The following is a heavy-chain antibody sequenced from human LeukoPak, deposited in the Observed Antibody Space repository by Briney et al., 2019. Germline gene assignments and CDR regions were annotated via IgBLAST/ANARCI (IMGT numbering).Heavy chain of an antibody. D-gene: IGHD3-22*01. CDR3: ARDQRYYDSSGYGY. CDR1: GFTFSSYG. J-gene: IGHJ4*02. CDR2: IYSGGST. V-gene: IGHV3-NL1*01. Sequence: GGSLRLSCAASGFTFSSYGMHWVRQAPGKGLEWVSVIYSGGSTYYADSVKGRFTISTDNSKNTLYLQMNSLRAEDTAVYYCARDQRYYDSSGYGYWGQGTLVTVSS.